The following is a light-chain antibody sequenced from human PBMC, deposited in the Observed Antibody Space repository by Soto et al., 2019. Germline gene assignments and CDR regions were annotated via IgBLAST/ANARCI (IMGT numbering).Light chain of an antibody. Sequence: QSVLTQPPSVSGAPGQRVTISCSGSSSNIGAGYDVHWYQQLPGIAPKRLIYGNSNRPSGVPDRFSGSKSGTSASLAITGLQAEDEADYYCQSYDSSLSGVVFGGGTKLTVL. CDR3: QSYDSSLSGVV. CDR1: SSNIGAGYD. V-gene: IGLV1-40*01. J-gene: IGLJ2*01. CDR2: GNS.